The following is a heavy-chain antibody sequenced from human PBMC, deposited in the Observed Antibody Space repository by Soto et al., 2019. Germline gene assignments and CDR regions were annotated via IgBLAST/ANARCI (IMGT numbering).Heavy chain of an antibody. CDR2: ISGSGGST. D-gene: IGHD3-10*01. J-gene: IGHJ6*02. V-gene: IGHV3-23*01. CDR1: GFTFSSYA. CDR3: AKSLSVIYQLGYYYCGMDV. Sequence: EVQLLESGGGLVQPGGSLRLSCAASGFTFSSYAMSWVRQAPGKGLEWVSAISGSGGSTYYADSVKGRFTISRDNSKNTLYLQMNSLRVADTAVYYCAKSLSVIYQLGYYYCGMDVWGQGTTVTVSS.